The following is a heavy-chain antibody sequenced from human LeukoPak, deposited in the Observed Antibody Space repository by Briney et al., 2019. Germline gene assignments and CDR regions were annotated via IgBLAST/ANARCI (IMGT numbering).Heavy chain of an antibody. J-gene: IGHJ4*02. V-gene: IGHV4-39*01. CDR1: GGSISSLTYY. D-gene: IGHD6-19*01. Sequence: SETLSLTCTVSGGSISSLTYYWGWIRQPPGKGLEWIASIYCSGTTYYSPSLKSRFTISVNRSNNQFSLRLSSVTAADTAVYFCAGYSSGWSSGGGYWGQGTLVTVSS. CDR2: IYCSGTT. CDR3: AGYSSGWSSGGGY.